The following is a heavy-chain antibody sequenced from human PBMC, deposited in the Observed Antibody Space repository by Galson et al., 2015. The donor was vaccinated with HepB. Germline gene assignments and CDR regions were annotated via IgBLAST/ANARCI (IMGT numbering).Heavy chain of an antibody. V-gene: IGHV3-23*01. D-gene: IGHD3-22*01. CDR1: GFTFSSYA. CDR2: ISGSGGST. J-gene: IGHJ4*02. CDR3: AKDSAGYYYDSSGYLWFDY. Sequence: LRLSCAASGFTFSSYAMSWVRQAPGKGLEWVSAISGSGGSTYYADSVKGRFTISRDNSKNTLYLQMNSLRAEDTAVYYCAKDSAGYYYDSSGYLWFDYWGQGTLVTVSS.